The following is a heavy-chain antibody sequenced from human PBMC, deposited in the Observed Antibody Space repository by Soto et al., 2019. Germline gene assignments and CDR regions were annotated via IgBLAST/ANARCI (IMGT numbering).Heavy chain of an antibody. V-gene: IGHV4-59*08. CDR3: ARLTTTVTPDAFDI. Sequence: SETLSLTCTVSVGSISSYYWSWIRQPPKKGLEWIGYIYYSGSTNYNPSLKSRVTISVDTSKNQFSLKLSFVIAADTAVYYCARLTTTVTPDAFDIWGQGTMVTVSS. J-gene: IGHJ3*02. D-gene: IGHD4-17*01. CDR2: IYYSGST. CDR1: VGSISSYY.